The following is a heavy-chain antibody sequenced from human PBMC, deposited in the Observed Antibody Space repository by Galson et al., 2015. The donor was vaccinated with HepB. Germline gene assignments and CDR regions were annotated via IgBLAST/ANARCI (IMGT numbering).Heavy chain of an antibody. Sequence: SLRLSCAASGFTFSSYAMSWVRQAPGKGLEWVSAISGSGGSTYYADSVKGRVTISRDNSKNTLYLQMNSLRAEDTAVYYCAKVSPESMVPGYFDYWGQGTLVTVSS. V-gene: IGHV3-23*01. CDR3: AKVSPESMVPGYFDY. CDR1: GFTFSSYA. J-gene: IGHJ4*02. CDR2: ISGSGGST. D-gene: IGHD3-10*01.